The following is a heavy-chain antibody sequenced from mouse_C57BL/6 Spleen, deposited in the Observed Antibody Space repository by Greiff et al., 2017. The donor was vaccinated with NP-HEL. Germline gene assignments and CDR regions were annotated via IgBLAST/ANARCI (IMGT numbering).Heavy chain of an antibody. CDR2: IYPGDGDT. V-gene: IGHV1-82*01. D-gene: IGHD2-3*01. J-gene: IGHJ2*01. CDR3: ARSGDGYYGGY. CDR1: GYAFSSSW. Sequence: QVQLHQSGPELVKPGASVKISCKASGYAFSSSWLNWVKQRPGKGLEWIGRIYPGDGDTNYNGKFKGKATLTADKSSSTAYMQLSSLTSEDSAVYFCARSGDGYYGGYWGQGTTLTVSS.